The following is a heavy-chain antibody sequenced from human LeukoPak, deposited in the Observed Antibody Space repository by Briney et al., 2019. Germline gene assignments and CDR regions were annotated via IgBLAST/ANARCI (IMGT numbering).Heavy chain of an antibody. V-gene: IGHV1-2*02. CDR1: GYTFNGHY. J-gene: IGHJ6*03. Sequence: ASVKVSCKASGYTFNGHYMHWVRQAPGQGLEWMGWINPNSGGTNYAQKFQGRVTMTRDTSISTAYMELSSLRSEDTAVYYCARLVDTAMVTRSSDYMDVWGKGTTVTISS. D-gene: IGHD5-18*01. CDR3: ARLVDTAMVTRSSDYMDV. CDR2: INPNSGGT.